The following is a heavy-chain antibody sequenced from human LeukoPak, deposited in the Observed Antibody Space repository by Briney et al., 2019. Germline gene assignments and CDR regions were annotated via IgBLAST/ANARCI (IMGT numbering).Heavy chain of an antibody. D-gene: IGHD2-21*01. CDR2: IYTSGST. CDR3: ARDGRLEGCGGDCYPDY. Sequence: SQTLSLTCTVTGGSINSGSHYWSWIRQPAGKGLEWIGRIYTSGSTNYNPSLESRVTISVDPSRNQFSLKLSSVTAADTAVYYCARDGRLEGCGGDCYPDYWGQGTLVTVSS. V-gene: IGHV4-61*02. J-gene: IGHJ4*02. CDR1: GGSINSGSHY.